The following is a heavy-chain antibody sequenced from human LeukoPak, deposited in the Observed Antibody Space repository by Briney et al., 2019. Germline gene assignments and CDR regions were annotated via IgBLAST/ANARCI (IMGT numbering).Heavy chain of an antibody. Sequence: ASVKVSCKASGYTFTSYYISWVRQAPGQGLEWMGWISGYNGNTNYAQNLRGRVTMTTDTSTSTAYMELRSLTSDDTAVYFCARGSGSYRSSDYWGQGTLVTVSS. V-gene: IGHV1-18*01. CDR1: GYTFTSYY. J-gene: IGHJ4*02. CDR2: ISGYNGNT. CDR3: ARGSGSYRSSDY. D-gene: IGHD1-26*01.